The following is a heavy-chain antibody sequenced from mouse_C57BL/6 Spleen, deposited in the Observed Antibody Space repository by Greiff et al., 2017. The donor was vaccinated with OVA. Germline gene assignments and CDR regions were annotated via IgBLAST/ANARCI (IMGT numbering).Heavy chain of an antibody. J-gene: IGHJ2*01. CDR3: ARDRGNFLDY. V-gene: IGHV5-4*01. CDR2: ISDGGSYT. CDR1: GFTFSSYA. D-gene: IGHD2-1*01. Sequence: EVKLQESGGGLVKPGGSLKLSCAASGFTFSSYAMSWVRQTPEKRLEWVATISDGGSYTYYPDNVKGRFTISRDNAKNNLYLQMSHLKSEDTAMYYCARDRGNFLDYWGQGTTLTVSS.